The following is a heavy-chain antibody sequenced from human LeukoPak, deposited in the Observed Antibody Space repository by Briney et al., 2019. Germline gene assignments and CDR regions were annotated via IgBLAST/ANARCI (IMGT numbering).Heavy chain of an antibody. CDR3: ARGGYDYVWGSYLPPLY. J-gene: IGHJ4*02. V-gene: IGHV6-1*01. Sequence: SQTLSLTCAISGDSVSSNSAAWNWIRRSPSRGLEWLGRTYYRSKWYNHYAVSVKSRIIINPDTSKNQFSLQLNSVIPEDTAVYYCARGGYDYVWGSYLPPLYWGQGTLVTVSS. D-gene: IGHD3-16*02. CDR2: TYYRSKWYN. CDR1: GDSVSSNSAA.